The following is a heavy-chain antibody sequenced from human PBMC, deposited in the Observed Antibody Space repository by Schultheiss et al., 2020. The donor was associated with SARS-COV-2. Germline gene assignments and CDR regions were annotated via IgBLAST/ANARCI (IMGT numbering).Heavy chain of an antibody. D-gene: IGHD4-17*01. CDR3: AADSGDYVGNWYFDL. CDR2: IVVGSGNT. V-gene: IGHV1-58*02. CDR1: GFTFTSSA. J-gene: IGHJ2*01. Sequence: SVKVSCKASGFTFTSSAMQWVRQARGQRLEWIGWIVVGSGNTNYAQKFQERVTITRDMSTSTAYMELSSLRSEDTAVYYCAADSGDYVGNWYFDLWGRGTLVTVSS.